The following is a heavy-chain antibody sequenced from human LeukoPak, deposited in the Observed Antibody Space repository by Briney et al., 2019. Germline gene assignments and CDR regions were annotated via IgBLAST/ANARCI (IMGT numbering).Heavy chain of an antibody. J-gene: IGHJ6*02. CDR2: FDPQDGET. Sequence: ASVKVSCKVSGYTLTVAPIHWVRQAPGKGLESMGGFDPQDGETIYAQKLQGRVTMTEDTSTNTAYMELSSLRSEDTAVYYCATVPRRPRYYYFGMDVWGQGTTVTVSS. CDR1: GYTLTVAP. CDR3: ATVPRRPRYYYFGMDV. V-gene: IGHV1-24*01.